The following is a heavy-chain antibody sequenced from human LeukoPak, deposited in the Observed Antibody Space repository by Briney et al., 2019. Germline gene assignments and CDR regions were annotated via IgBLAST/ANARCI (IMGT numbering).Heavy chain of an antibody. CDR2: IYYSGST. V-gene: IGHV4-39*01. Sequence: PSETLSLTCTVSGGSISSSSYYWGWIRQPPGTGLEWIGSIYYSGSTYYNPSLKSRVTISVETSKNQFSLKLSSVTASDTAVYYCASSAQGAARPIDYWGQGNLVTVSS. J-gene: IGHJ4*02. D-gene: IGHD6-6*01. CDR3: ASSAQGAARPIDY. CDR1: GGSISSSSYY.